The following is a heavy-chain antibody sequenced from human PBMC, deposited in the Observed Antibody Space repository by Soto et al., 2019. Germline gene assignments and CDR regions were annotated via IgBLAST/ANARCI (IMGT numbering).Heavy chain of an antibody. CDR1: GYSFTSYW. CDR2: IYPGDSDT. J-gene: IGHJ4*01. CDR3: ARVLIAHRHVAYGFLH. V-gene: IGHV5-51*01. D-gene: IGHD3-3*01. Sequence: GESLKISCKGSGYSFTSYWIGWVRQMPGKGLEWMGIIYPGDSDTRYSPSFQGQVTISADKSISTAYLQWSSLKASDTAMYYCARVLIAHRHVAYGFLHWGHRALVTVSS.